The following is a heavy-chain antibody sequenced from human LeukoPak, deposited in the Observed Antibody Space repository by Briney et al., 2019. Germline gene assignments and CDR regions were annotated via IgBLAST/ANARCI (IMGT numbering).Heavy chain of an antibody. D-gene: IGHD6-13*01. CDR2: ISAYNGNT. J-gene: IGHJ4*02. Sequence: ASVKVSCKASGYTFTSYGISWVRQAPGQGLEWMGWISAYNGNTNYAQKLQGRVTMTTDTSTSTAYMELRSLRSDDTAVYNCARDAPSLSSSWYVDDYWGQGTLVTVSS. CDR1: GYTFTSYG. V-gene: IGHV1-18*01. CDR3: ARDAPSLSSSWYVDDY.